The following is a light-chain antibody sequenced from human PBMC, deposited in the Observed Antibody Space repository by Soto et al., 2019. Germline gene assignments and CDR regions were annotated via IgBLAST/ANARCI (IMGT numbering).Light chain of an antibody. V-gene: IGLV2-18*02. CDR1: SSDTDAYNS. J-gene: IGLJ2*01. CDR3: ASYTSRSPPQVV. Sequence: QSALTQPPSVSGSPGQSVTISCTETSSDTDAYNSVSWYQTHPGTAPKLMIYDVFNRPSGVPDRFSGSKSGNTASLTISGLQFEDEAYYYCASYTSRSPPQVVFGGGTKLTVL. CDR2: DVF.